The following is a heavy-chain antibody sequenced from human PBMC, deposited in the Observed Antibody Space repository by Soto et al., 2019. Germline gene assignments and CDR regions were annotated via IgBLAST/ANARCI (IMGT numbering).Heavy chain of an antibody. CDR3: ARDRSRPGYGSGWYDGAFDI. CDR1: GYTFTSYG. J-gene: IGHJ3*02. D-gene: IGHD6-19*01. Sequence: GASVKVSCKASGYTFTSYGISWVRQAPGQGLEWMGWISAYNGNTNYAQKLQGRVTMTTDTSTSTAYMELRSLRSDDTAVYYCARDRSRPGYGSGWYDGAFDIWGQGTMVTVSS. V-gene: IGHV1-18*01. CDR2: ISAYNGNT.